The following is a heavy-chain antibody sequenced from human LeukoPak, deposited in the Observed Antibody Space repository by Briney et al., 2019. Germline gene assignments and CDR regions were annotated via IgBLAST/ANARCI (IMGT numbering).Heavy chain of an antibody. CDR1: GFTFSSYV. Sequence: GSLRLSCAASGFTFSSYVMKWVRQPPGKGLEWIGEINHSGSTNYNPSLKSRVTISVDTSKNQFSLKLSSVTAADTAVYYCARVNYYDSSGYYPYFDYWGQGTLVTVSS. V-gene: IGHV4-34*01. J-gene: IGHJ4*02. CDR3: ARVNYYDSSGYYPYFDY. D-gene: IGHD3-22*01. CDR2: INHSGST.